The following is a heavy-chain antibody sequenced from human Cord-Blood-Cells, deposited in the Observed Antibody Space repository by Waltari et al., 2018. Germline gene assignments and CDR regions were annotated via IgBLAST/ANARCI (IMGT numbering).Heavy chain of an antibody. CDR1: GGTFSSYA. D-gene: IGHD3-10*01. J-gene: IGHJ3*02. CDR3: ARDHPGGSGSYYNACDI. Sequence: QVQLVQSGAEVKKPGSSVKVSCKASGGTFSSYAISWVRQAPGQGIEWMGGIIPIFGTANYAQKFQGRVTITADESTSTAYMELSSLRSEDTAVYYCARDHPGGSGSYYNACDIWGQGTMVTVSS. CDR2: IIPIFGTA. V-gene: IGHV1-69*01.